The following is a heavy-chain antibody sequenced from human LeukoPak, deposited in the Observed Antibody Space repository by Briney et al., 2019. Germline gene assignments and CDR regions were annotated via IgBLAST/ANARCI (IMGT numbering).Heavy chain of an antibody. Sequence: SQTLSLTCNVSGGSISSGGYYWSWIRQHPGKGLEWIGYIYYSGSTYYDPSLKSRVTISVDTSKNQFSLKLSSVTAADTAVYYCARHDSSGYYDNWFDPWGQGTLVTVSS. D-gene: IGHD3-22*01. CDR3: ARHDSSGYYDNWFDP. CDR1: GGSISSGGYY. V-gene: IGHV4-31*03. CDR2: IYYSGST. J-gene: IGHJ5*02.